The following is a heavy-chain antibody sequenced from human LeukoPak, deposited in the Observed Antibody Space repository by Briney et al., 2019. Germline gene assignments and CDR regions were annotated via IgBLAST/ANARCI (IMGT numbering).Heavy chain of an antibody. V-gene: IGHV4-59*01. CDR1: GGSISSYY. D-gene: IGHD4-17*01. J-gene: IGHJ6*02. Sequence: SETLSLTCTVSGGSISSYYWSWIRQPPGKGLEWIGYLYYSGSTNYNPSLKSRVTISVDTSKNQFSLKLSSVTAADTAVYYCARIVSGDYGDYVGGMDVWGQGTTVTVSS. CDR3: ARIVSGDYGDYVGGMDV. CDR2: LYYSGST.